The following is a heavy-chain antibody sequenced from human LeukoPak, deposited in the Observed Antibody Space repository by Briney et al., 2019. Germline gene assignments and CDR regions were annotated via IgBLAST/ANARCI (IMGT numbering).Heavy chain of an antibody. CDR2: ISGDGTIT. J-gene: IGHJ6*02. CDR1: GLNLDAYA. Sequence: DPGGSLRLSCAASGLNLDAYAMHWVRQAPGKGLEWVSLISGDGTITYYADSVKGRFTISRDNSKNSLFLEMNSLRSEDTALYYCAKDTPLFYHYYGIDVWGQGTTVTVSS. CDR3: AKDTPLFYHYYGIDV. V-gene: IGHV3-43*02.